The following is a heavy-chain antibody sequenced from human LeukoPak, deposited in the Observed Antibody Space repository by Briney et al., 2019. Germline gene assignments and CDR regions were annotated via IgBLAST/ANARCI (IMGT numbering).Heavy chain of an antibody. D-gene: IGHD1-26*01. J-gene: IGHJ4*02. CDR2: ISGSGDTT. V-gene: IGHV3-23*01. CDR3: AKSRGESRGASNY. CDR1: GFTFSSYA. Sequence: PGGSLRLSCAASGFTFSSYAMNWVRQAPGKGLEWVSFISGSGDTTYYAGSVKGRFTISRDSSKNTLYLQRNSLRAEDTAVYYCAKSRGESRGASNYWGQGTLVTVSS.